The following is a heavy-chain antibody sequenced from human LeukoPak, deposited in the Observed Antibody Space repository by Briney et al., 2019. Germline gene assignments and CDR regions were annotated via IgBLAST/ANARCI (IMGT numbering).Heavy chain of an antibody. V-gene: IGHV3-30*02. CDR3: AKGISNGLEY. CDR2: IRYDESDK. CDR1: GFTFSGND. D-gene: IGHD4-17*01. Sequence: PGGSLRLSCPASGFTFSGNDMHWVRQAPGKGLEWVAFIRYDESDKYYADSVKGRFTISKDNSKNTLYLQMNSLRAEDTAVYYCAKGISNGLEYWGQGTLVTVSS. J-gene: IGHJ4*02.